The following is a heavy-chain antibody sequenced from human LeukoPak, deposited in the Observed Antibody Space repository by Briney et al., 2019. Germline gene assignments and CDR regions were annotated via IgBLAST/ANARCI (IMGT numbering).Heavy chain of an antibody. CDR2: IYESGSA. D-gene: IGHD3-16*01. CDR3: ARHYGP. CDR1: GGSISSSFNY. J-gene: IGHJ5*02. Sequence: SETLSLTCTVSGGSISSSFNYWAWIRQPPGKGLEWIGSIYESGSAYYNPSLKSRTTMSVDASENQFSLKLTSVTAADTAVYYCARHYGPWGQGTLVTVSS. V-gene: IGHV4-39*01.